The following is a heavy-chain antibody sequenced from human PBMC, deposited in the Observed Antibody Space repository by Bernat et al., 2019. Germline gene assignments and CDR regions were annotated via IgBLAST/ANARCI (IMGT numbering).Heavy chain of an antibody. CDR1: GGSISSSSYY. Sequence: QLQLQESGPGLVKPSETLSLTCTVSGGSISSSSYYWGWIRQPPGKGLEWIGTMYYSGDTNYNPSLKSRVTISVDTSKNQLSLKLSSVTAADTAVYYCASWDRSSGYYRFDSWGQGTLVTVSS. J-gene: IGHJ4*02. CDR3: ASWDRSSGYYRFDS. D-gene: IGHD3-22*01. CDR2: MYYSGDT. V-gene: IGHV4-39*01.